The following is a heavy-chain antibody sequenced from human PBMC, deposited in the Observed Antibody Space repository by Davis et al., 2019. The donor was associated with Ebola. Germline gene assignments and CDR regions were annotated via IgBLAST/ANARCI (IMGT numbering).Heavy chain of an antibody. J-gene: IGHJ4*02. Sequence: GESLKISCAASGSTVNRNYMSWVRQAPGKGLEWISVIYSGGTTYYADSVEGRFTIARDDSKNILYLQMNSLRVEDTATYYCAPLGELSRNKVDWGQGTLVTVSS. V-gene: IGHV3-66*01. D-gene: IGHD3-16*02. CDR3: APLGELSRNKVD. CDR2: IYSGGTT. CDR1: GSTVNRNY.